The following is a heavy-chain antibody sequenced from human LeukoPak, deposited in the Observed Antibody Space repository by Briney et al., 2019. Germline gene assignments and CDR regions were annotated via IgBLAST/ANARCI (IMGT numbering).Heavy chain of an antibody. V-gene: IGHV4-39*07. Sequence: PSETLSLTCTVSGGSIDSGNYYWGWIRQPPGKGLEWIGSIYYGGTTYYDPSLKSRVTISVDTSKNQFSLKLTSVTAADTAVYYCARVSQVRIRLIDYWGQGTLVTVSS. D-gene: IGHD3-3*01. CDR2: IYYGGTT. CDR1: GGSIDSGNYY. J-gene: IGHJ4*02. CDR3: ARVSQVRIRLIDY.